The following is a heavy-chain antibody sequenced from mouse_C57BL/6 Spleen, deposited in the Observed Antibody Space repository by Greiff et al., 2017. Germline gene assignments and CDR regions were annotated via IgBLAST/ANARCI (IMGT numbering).Heavy chain of an antibody. D-gene: IGHD1-1*01. CDR1: GYTFTSYW. J-gene: IGHJ1*03. CDR2: IDPSDSYT. Sequence: QVQLQQPGAELVMPGASVKLSCKASGYTFTSYWMHWVKQRPGQGLEWIGEIDPSDSYTNYNQKFKGKFTLTVDKSSSTAYMQLSSLTSEASAVYYCARRMKYYGSSYGYFDVWGTGTTVTVSS. CDR3: ARRMKYYGSSYGYFDV. V-gene: IGHV1-69*01.